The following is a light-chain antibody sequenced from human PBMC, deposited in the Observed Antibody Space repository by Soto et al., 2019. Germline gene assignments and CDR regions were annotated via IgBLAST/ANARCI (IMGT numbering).Light chain of an antibody. V-gene: IGLV2-8*01. CDR3: SSYAGSNNLGV. Sequence: QSALTQPPSASGSPGQSVTISCTGTSSDVGGYNYVSWYQQHPGKAPKLMIYEVSKRPSGVPDRFSGSKSGNTAYLTVSGLQAEDEADYYCSSYAGSNNLGVFGGGTKVTVL. CDR1: SSDVGGYNY. J-gene: IGLJ2*01. CDR2: EVS.